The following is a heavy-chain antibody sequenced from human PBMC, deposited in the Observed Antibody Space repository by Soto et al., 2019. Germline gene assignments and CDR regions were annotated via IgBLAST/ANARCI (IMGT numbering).Heavy chain of an antibody. J-gene: IGHJ6*02. CDR1: GFTFSDHA. CDR3: ARDPRRCSGGSCYRRSYGMDV. D-gene: IGHD2-15*01. V-gene: IGHV3-30-3*01. CDR2: ISYDGSNK. Sequence: GGSLRLSCKASGFTFSDHAMNWVRQAPGKGLEWVGFISYDGSNKYYADPVKGRFTISRDNPKHTLYLQMNSLRPEDTAIYYCARDPRRCSGGSCYRRSYGMDVWDQGTAVTVSS.